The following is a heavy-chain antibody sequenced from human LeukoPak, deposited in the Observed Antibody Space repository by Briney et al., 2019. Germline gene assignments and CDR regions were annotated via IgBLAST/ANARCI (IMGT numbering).Heavy chain of an antibody. CDR3: ATLYCSGGSCSFDY. CDR2: IYYSGST. J-gene: IGHJ4*02. V-gene: IGHV4-59*01. Sequence: SETPSLTCTVSGGSISSYYWSWIRQPPGKGLEWIGYIYYSGSTNYNPSLKSRVTISVDTSKNQFSLKLSSVTAADTAVYYCATLYCSGGSCSFDYWGQGTLVTVSS. D-gene: IGHD2-15*01. CDR1: GGSISSYY.